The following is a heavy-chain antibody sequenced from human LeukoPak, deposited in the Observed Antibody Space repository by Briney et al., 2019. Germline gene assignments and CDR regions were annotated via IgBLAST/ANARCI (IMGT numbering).Heavy chain of an antibody. Sequence: GASVKVSCKASGYTFTSYYMHWVRQAPGQGLEWMGIINPSGGSTSYAQKFQGRVTMTRDTSTSTVYMELSSLRSEDTAVYYCARDGPGSHYYDSSGTPDYWGQGTLVTVSS. CDR2: INPSGGST. D-gene: IGHD3-22*01. V-gene: IGHV1-46*01. CDR3: ARDGPGSHYYDSSGTPDY. CDR1: GYTFTSYY. J-gene: IGHJ4*02.